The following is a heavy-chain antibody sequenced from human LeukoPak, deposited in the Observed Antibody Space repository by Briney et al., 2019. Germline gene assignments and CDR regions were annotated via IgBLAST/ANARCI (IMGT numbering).Heavy chain of an antibody. CDR3: ARFAGGKSGYFYYMDV. D-gene: IGHD3-3*01. V-gene: IGHV4-34*01. CDR1: GGSFSGYY. J-gene: IGHJ6*03. Sequence: PSETLSLTCAVYGGSFSGYYWSWIRQPPGKGLEWIGEINISGSTNYNPSLKSRVSISVDTSKNQFSLKLSSVTAADTAVYYCARFAGGKSGYFYYMDVWGKGTTVTVSS. CDR2: INISGST.